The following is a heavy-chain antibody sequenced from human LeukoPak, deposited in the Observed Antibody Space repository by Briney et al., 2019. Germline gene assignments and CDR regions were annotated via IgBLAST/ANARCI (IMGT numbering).Heavy chain of an antibody. CDR2: IWYDGSNK. D-gene: IGHD2-2*01. V-gene: IGHV3-33*01. Sequence: GRSLRLSCAASGFTFSSYGMHWVRQAPGKGLEWVAVIWYDGSNKYYADSVKGRFTISRDNSKNTLYLQMNSLRAEDTAVYYCAREPKLYCGSTSCYAGLDYWGQGTLVTVSS. CDR1: GFTFSSYG. J-gene: IGHJ4*02. CDR3: AREPKLYCGSTSCYAGLDY.